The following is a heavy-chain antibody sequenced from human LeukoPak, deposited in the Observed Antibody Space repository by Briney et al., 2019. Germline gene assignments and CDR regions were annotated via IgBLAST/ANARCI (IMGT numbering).Heavy chain of an antibody. D-gene: IGHD6-19*01. CDR3: TTEFSGWWGNFDY. CDR1: GFTFRNAW. J-gene: IGHJ4*02. CDR2: IKSKTDGGTT. Sequence: GGSLRLSCAASGFTFRNAWMSWVRQAPGKGREWVGRIKSKTDGGTTDYAAPVKGRFTISRDDSKNTLYLQMNSLKTEDTAVYYCTTEFSGWWGNFDYWGQGTLATVSS. V-gene: IGHV3-15*01.